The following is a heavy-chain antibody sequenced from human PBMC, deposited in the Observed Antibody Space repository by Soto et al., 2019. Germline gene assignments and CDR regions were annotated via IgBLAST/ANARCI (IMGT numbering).Heavy chain of an antibody. V-gene: IGHV3-64D*06. Sequence: PGPSLPLSGSAWGFTIISYSINCVSQAPGKGLDFVSAISSYATDTYYADSVKGRVAISRENSEDTHYLQMSSLRAEYTARCYCVRGGYMRSDWYGQFDCWGQ. D-gene: IGHD6-19*01. CDR2: ISSYATDT. CDR1: GFTIISYS. J-gene: IGHJ4*02. CDR3: VRGGYMRSDWYGQFDC.